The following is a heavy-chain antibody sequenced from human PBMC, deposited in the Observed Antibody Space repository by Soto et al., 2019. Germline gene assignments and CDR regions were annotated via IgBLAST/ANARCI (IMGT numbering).Heavy chain of an antibody. CDR3: AKVMGSGSYYYFDY. CDR1: GFTFSSYA. J-gene: IGHJ4*02. CDR2: ISGSGGST. D-gene: IGHD1-26*01. Sequence: GGSLRLSCAASGFTFSSYAMSWVRQAPGKGLEWVSAISGSGGSTYYADSVKGRFTISRDNSKNTLYLQMNSLRGEDTAVYYCAKVMGSGSYYYFDYWGQGTLVTVSS. V-gene: IGHV3-23*01.